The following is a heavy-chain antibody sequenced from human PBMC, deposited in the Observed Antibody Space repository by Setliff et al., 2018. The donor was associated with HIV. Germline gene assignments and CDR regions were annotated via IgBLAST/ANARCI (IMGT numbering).Heavy chain of an antibody. V-gene: IGHV4-39*02. D-gene: IGHD3-9*01. J-gene: IGHJ6*03. CDR3: AMTLRLFDWGYMDV. CDR2: VHYTGSS. CDR1: GVAISGSTYY. Sequence: PSETLSLTCAATGVAISGSTYYWAWIRQSPGRGLQWIGSVHYTGSSYRNPSLKSRLTISIDTSRNHFSLNLTTVTAADTAMYYCAMTLRLFDWGYMDVWGKGTTVTVSS.